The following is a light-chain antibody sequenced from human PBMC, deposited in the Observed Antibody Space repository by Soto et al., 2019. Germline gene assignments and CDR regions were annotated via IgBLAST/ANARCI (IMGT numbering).Light chain of an antibody. J-gene: IGLJ1*01. Sequence: QSALTQPASVSGSPGQSITVSCNGTNSDLGGYNYVSWYQHHPGKAPKLMIYEVSNRPSGVSNRFSGSKSGNTASLAISGLQAEDEADYYCSSYTSSGTLVFGTGTKVTVL. CDR3: SSYTSSGTLV. CDR2: EVS. CDR1: NSDLGGYNY. V-gene: IGLV2-14*01.